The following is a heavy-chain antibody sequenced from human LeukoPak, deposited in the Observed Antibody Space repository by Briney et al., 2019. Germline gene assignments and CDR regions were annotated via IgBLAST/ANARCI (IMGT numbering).Heavy chain of an antibody. J-gene: IGHJ4*02. V-gene: IGHV3-23*01. CDR1: GFTFSSYG. CDR2: ISGSGGST. Sequence: GGSLRLSCAASGFTFSSYGMSWVRQAPGKGLEWVSAISGSGGSTYYADSVKGRFTISRDNSKNTLYLQINSLRAEDTAVYYCAKDPLLWFGELPIAKYFDYWGQGTLVTVSS. CDR3: AKDPLLWFGELPIAKYFDY. D-gene: IGHD3-10*01.